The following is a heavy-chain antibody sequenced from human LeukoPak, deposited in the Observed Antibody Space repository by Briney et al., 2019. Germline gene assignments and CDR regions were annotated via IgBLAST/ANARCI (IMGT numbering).Heavy chain of an antibody. CDR1: GYTLTELS. D-gene: IGHD3-3*01. Sequence: ASVKVSCKVSGYTLTELSMHWVLQAPGNGLEWMGGFDPEDGETIYAQKFQGRVTMTEDTSTDTAYMELSSLRSEDTAVYYCATDRKLRFLEWSLDFDYWGQGTLVTVSS. J-gene: IGHJ4*02. CDR2: FDPEDGET. CDR3: ATDRKLRFLEWSLDFDY. V-gene: IGHV1-24*01.